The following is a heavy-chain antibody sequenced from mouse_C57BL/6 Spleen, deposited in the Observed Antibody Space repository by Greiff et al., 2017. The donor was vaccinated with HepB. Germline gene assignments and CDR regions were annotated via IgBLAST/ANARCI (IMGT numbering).Heavy chain of an antibody. CDR3: ARYGYSYYYAMDY. CDR2: IYPSDSET. CDR1: GYTFTSYW. J-gene: IGHJ4*01. V-gene: IGHV1-61*01. Sequence: VQLQQPGAELVRPGSSVKLSCKASGYTFTSYWMDWVKQRPGQGLEWIGNIYPSDSETHYNQKFKDKATLTVDNSSSTAYMQLSSLTSEDSAVYYCARYGYSYYYAMDYWGQGTSVTVSS. D-gene: IGHD2-2*01.